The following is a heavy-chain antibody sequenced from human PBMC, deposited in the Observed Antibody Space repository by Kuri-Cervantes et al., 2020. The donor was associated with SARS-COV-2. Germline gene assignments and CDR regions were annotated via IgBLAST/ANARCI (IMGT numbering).Heavy chain of an antibody. D-gene: IGHD3-3*01. J-gene: IGHJ6*02. CDR3: ARGLRGTIFGVVIDYYYGMDV. V-gene: IGHV4-59*01. CDR2: IYYSGDV. Sequence: SETLSLTCTVSGGSMSSYYWTWIRQAPGKGLEWIGYIYYSGDVNYNPALKSRVTISLDTSKNQFSLKLSSVTAADTAVYYCARGLRGTIFGVVIDYYYGMDVWGQGTTVTVSS. CDR1: GGSMSSYY.